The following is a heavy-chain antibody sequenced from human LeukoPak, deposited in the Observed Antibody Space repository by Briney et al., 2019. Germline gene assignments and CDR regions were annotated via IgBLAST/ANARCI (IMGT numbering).Heavy chain of an antibody. V-gene: IGHV4-59*08. CDR3: ARLRIADFDY. CDR2: MYYSGST. D-gene: IGHD6-13*01. Sequence: SETLSLTCTVSGGSISSYYWSWIRQPPGKGLEWIGYMYYSGSTNYNPSLKSRVTISVDTSKNQFSLKLSSVTAADTAVYYCARLRIADFDYWGQGTLVTVSS. CDR1: GGSISSYY. J-gene: IGHJ4*02.